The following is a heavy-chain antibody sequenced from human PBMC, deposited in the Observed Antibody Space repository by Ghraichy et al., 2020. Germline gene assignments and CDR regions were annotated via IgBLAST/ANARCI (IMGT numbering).Heavy chain of an antibody. V-gene: IGHV1-24*01. CDR1: GYTLTELS. CDR2: FDPEDGET. CDR3: ATVPRYCSSTSCYQLDP. D-gene: IGHD2-2*01. J-gene: IGHJ5*02. Sequence: ASVKVSCKVSGYTLTELSMHWVRQAPGKGLEWMGGFDPEDGETIYAQKFQGRVTMTEDTSTDTAYMELSSLRSEDTAVYYCATVPRYCSSTSCYQLDPWGQGTLVTVSS.